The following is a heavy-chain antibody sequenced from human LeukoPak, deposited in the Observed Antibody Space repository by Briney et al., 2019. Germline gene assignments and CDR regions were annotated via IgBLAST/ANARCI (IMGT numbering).Heavy chain of an antibody. CDR3: ARGRRSYDSSGYYFIHAFDI. CDR1: GFTVSSNY. J-gene: IGHJ3*02. CDR2: IYSGGST. V-gene: IGHV3-66*01. Sequence: GGSLRLSCAASGFTVSSNYMSWVRQAPGKGLEWVSVIYSGGSTYYADSVKGRFTISRDNSKNTLYLQMNSLRAEDTAVYYCARGRRSYDSSGYYFIHAFDIWGQGTMVTVSS. D-gene: IGHD3-22*01.